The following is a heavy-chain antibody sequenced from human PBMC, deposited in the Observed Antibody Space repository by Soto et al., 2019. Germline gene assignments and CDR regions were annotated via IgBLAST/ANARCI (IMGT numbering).Heavy chain of an antibody. CDR1: GGSFSGYY. CDR3: ARGGTLPYFDWPNRYYYYGMYV. Sequence: QVQLQQWGAGLLKPSETLSLTCAVYGGSFSGYYWSWIRQPPGKGLEWIGEIDHSGSTNYNPSLKTRDPISVDTPKNQFSLKPSSVTAADTAVYYCARGGTLPYFDWPNRYYYYGMYVWGQGTTVTVSS. CDR2: IDHSGST. V-gene: IGHV4-34*01. J-gene: IGHJ6*02. D-gene: IGHD3-9*01.